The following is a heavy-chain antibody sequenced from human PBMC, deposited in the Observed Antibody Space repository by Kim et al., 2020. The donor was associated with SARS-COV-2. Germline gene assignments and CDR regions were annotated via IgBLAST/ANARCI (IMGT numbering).Heavy chain of an antibody. D-gene: IGHD3-10*01. J-gene: IGHJ6*02. Sequence: PPLKSRVTISVDTSKNQFSLKLSSVTAADTAVYYCAFGLWFGELLSGMDVWGQGTTVTVSS. CDR3: AFGLWFGELLSGMDV. V-gene: IGHV4-39*01.